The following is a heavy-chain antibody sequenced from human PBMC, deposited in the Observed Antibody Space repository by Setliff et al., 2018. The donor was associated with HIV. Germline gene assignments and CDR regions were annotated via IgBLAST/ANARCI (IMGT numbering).Heavy chain of an antibody. CDR1: GYTFTNYA. J-gene: IGHJ4*02. CDR3: ARVSEKYHYFNY. V-gene: IGHV1-3*01. Sequence: ASVKVSCKASGYTFTNYAVHWVRQAPGQRLEWMGWINAGSGNAKYSQKFQGRVSITRDTSANTACMELRGLRSEDTAVYFCARVSEKYHYFNYWGQ. D-gene: IGHD2-2*01. CDR2: INAGSGNA.